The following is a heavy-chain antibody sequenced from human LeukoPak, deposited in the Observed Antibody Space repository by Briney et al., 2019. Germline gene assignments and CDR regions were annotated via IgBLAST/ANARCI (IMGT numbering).Heavy chain of an antibody. CDR1: GSTVSSNY. Sequence: GGSLRLSCAASGSTVSSNYMSWVRQAPGKGLEWVSVIYSGGSTYYADSVKGRFTISRDNSKNTLYLQMNSLRAEDTAVYYCARARTYYYDSSGSLIFDYWGQGTLVTVSS. V-gene: IGHV3-66*01. CDR3: ARARTYYYDSSGSLIFDY. J-gene: IGHJ4*02. D-gene: IGHD3-22*01. CDR2: IYSGGST.